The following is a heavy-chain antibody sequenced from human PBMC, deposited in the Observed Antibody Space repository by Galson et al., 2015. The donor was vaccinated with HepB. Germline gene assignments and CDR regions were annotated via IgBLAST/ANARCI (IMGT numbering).Heavy chain of an antibody. J-gene: IGHJ3*02. Sequence: PALVKPTQTLTLTCTFSGFSLTTSGVRVGWIRQPPGKALEWVARIDWDDEKFYTPSLKTRLTISKDTSKNQVVLKMTNMDPVDTCTYICARIRGWGDAFEMWGQGTRVTVSS. D-gene: IGHD6-19*01. CDR3: ARIRGWGDAFEM. CDR1: GFSLTTSGVR. V-gene: IGHV2-70*04. CDR2: IDWDDEK.